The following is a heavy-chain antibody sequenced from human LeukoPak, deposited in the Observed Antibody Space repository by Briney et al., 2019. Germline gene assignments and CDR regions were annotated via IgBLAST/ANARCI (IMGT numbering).Heavy chain of an antibody. V-gene: IGHV3-20*01. Sequence: GGSLRLSCAASGFTFDDYGMSWVRQAPGKGLEWVSGINWKGGSTGYADSVKGRFTISRDNAKNSLYLQMNSLRAEDTALYHCARDLDYGSGSPDYGMDVWGQGTTVTVSS. D-gene: IGHD3-10*01. J-gene: IGHJ6*02. CDR1: GFTFDDYG. CDR2: INWKGGST. CDR3: ARDLDYGSGSPDYGMDV.